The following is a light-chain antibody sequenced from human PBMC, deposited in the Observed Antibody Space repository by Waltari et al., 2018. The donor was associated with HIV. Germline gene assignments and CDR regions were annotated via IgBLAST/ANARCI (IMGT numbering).Light chain of an antibody. CDR2: GAS. V-gene: IGKV3-20*01. Sequence: DIVLTQSPGTLSLSPGERATLSCRASQSVTSSYLGWYQQKFGQPPRLLIYGASSRASGIPDRFSGSGSGTNFTLTISRLEPEDFAVYYCQQYGSSPGTFGQGTKLEIK. CDR3: QQYGSSPGT. J-gene: IGKJ2*01. CDR1: QSVTSSY.